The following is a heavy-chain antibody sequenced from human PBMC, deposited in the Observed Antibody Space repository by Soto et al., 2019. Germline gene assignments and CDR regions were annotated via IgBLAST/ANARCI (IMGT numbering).Heavy chain of an antibody. CDR2: IWYDGSKK. D-gene: IGHD4-17*01. CDR3: ARDGWYGDQRTFDY. J-gene: IGHJ4*02. Sequence: QVRLVESGGGVVQPGRSLRLSCAASGFTFSRYGMHWVRQAPGKGLEWVAVIWYDGSKKYYADSVKGRFTISRDNSKNTLYLQMNSLRAEDTAVYYCARDGWYGDQRTFDYWGQGTLVTVSS. V-gene: IGHV3-33*01. CDR1: GFTFSRYG.